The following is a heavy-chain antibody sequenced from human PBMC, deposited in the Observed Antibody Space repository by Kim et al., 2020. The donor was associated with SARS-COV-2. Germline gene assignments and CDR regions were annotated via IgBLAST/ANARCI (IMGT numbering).Heavy chain of an antibody. Sequence: SVKVSCKASGGTFSSYAISWVRQAPGQGLEWMGGIIPIFGTANYAQKFQGRVTITADESTSTAYMELSSLRSEDTAVYYCASSVTAMVQFDIWGQGTMVTVSS. CDR1: GGTFSSYA. CDR3: ASSVTAMVQFDI. J-gene: IGHJ3*02. D-gene: IGHD5-18*01. V-gene: IGHV1-69*13. CDR2: IIPIFGTA.